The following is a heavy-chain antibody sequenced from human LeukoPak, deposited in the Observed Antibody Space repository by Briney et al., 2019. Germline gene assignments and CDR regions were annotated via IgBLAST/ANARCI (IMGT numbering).Heavy chain of an antibody. CDR1: GFSFSDYY. V-gene: IGHV3-11*04. Sequence: PGGSLRLSCAASGFSFSDYYMTWIRQAPGKGLEWVSYISGSGSTICYTDSVKGRFTMSRDNAKNSLYLQMNSLRAEDTAVYYCARAGRGFNYGYSDYWGQGTLVTVSS. CDR3: ARAGRGFNYGYSDY. CDR2: ISGSGSTI. D-gene: IGHD5-18*01. J-gene: IGHJ4*02.